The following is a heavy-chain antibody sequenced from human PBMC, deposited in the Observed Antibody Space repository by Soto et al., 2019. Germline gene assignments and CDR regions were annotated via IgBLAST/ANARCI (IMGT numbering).Heavy chain of an antibody. CDR3: ARARGTYVWYFDI. J-gene: IGHJ2*01. V-gene: IGHV3-72*01. CDR2: TRNKANSYTT. Sequence: GGSLRLSCVVSGFTFSDHFVDWVRQAPGKGLEWVGRTRNKANSYTTQYAASVKGRFTISRDDSKNSLYLQMNSLKTEDTAVYYCARARGTYVWYFDIWGRGTLVTVSS. CDR1: GFTFSDHF. D-gene: IGHD1-26*01.